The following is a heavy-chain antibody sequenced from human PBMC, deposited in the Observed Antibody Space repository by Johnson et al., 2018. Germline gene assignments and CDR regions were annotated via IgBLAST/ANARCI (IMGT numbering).Heavy chain of an antibody. CDR3: AKDIRGPPDYYYYYYMDV. CDR1: GLTFSNYA. J-gene: IGHJ6*03. D-gene: IGHD1-14*01. Sequence: VQLVESGGGLVQPGGSLRLSCAASGLTFSNYAMSWVRQAPGKGMEWVSGISGRGDSTYYADSVRGRFNITRDNSKTTLYLQMNSLRAEDTAVSYCAKDIRGPPDYYYYYYMDVWGKGTTVTVSS. CDR2: ISGRGDST. V-gene: IGHV3-23*04.